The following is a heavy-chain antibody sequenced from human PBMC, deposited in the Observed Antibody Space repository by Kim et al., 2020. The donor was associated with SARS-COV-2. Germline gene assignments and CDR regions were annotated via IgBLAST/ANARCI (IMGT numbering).Heavy chain of an antibody. CDR2: ISSSGSTI. D-gene: IGHD3-3*01. J-gene: IGHJ6*02. CDR1: GFSFSSYE. CDR3: ARDRPVITIVGVGIRDHLMDD. Sequence: GGSLRLSCAASGFSFSSYEMNWVRQAPGKGLEWVSYISSSGSTIYYADSVKGRFTISRDNAKNSLYLQMNSLRAEDTAVYYCARDRPVITIVGVGIRDHLMDDWGQGTTVTVSS. V-gene: IGHV3-48*03.